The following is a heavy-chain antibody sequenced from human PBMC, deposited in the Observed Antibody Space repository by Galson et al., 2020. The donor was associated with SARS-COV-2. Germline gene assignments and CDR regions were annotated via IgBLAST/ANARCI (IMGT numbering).Heavy chain of an antibody. CDR3: ARVPVLLWFGTSVVAWFDP. CDR1: GGSISSSSYY. D-gene: IGHD3-10*01. CDR2: INHSGST. J-gene: IGHJ5*02. Sequence: SETLSLTCTVSGGSISSSSYYWGWIRQPPGKGLEWIGSINHSGSTNYNPSLKSRVTISVDTSKNQFSLKLSSVTAADTAVYYCARVPVLLWFGTSVVAWFDPWGQGTLVTVSS. V-gene: IGHV4-39*07.